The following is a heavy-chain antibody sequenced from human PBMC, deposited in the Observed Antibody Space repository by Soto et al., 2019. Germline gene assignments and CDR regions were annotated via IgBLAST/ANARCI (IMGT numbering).Heavy chain of an antibody. CDR2: IKSNTDGGTA. D-gene: IGHD1-1*01. V-gene: IGHV3-15*01. CDR3: ATDLKTGTERGKFDY. CDR1: GFTFNNAW. Sequence: EVQLVESGGGLVNPGGSLRLSCAASGFTFNNAWMSWVRQAPGKGLEWVGRIKSNTDGGTADYAAPVNGRFTVSRDDSKNTVYLHMNSLQTEDTAVYYCATDLKTGTERGKFDYWGQGTLVTVSS. J-gene: IGHJ4*02.